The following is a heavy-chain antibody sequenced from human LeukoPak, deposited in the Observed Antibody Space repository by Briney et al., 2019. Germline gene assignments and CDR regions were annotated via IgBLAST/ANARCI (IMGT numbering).Heavy chain of an antibody. J-gene: IGHJ3*02. CDR3: ARPPWPKKPSITMVRGVIITFDAFDI. Sequence: ASVKVSCKASGYTFTSYGISWVRQAPGQGLEWMRWITLYNGNTNYAKKFQGRVTITRDMSLRTAYIELSSLRSEDSAVYYWARPPWPKKPSITMVRGVIITFDAFDIWGQGTMVTVSS. D-gene: IGHD3-10*01. CDR2: ITLYNGNT. CDR1: GYTFTSYG. V-gene: IGHV1-68*01.